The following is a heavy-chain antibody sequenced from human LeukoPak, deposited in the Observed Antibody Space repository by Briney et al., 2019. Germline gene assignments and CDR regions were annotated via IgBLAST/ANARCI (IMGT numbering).Heavy chain of an antibody. D-gene: IGHD1-26*01. J-gene: IGHJ4*02. CDR2: IIPILGIA. CDR3: ARDEGIVGATPGFDY. V-gene: IGHV1-69*04. CDR1: GGTFSSYA. Sequence: SVKVSCKASGGTFSSYAISWVRQAPGQGLEWMGRIIPILGIANYAQKFQGRVTITADKSASTAYMELSSLRSEDTAVYYCARDEGIVGATPGFDYWGQGTLVTASS.